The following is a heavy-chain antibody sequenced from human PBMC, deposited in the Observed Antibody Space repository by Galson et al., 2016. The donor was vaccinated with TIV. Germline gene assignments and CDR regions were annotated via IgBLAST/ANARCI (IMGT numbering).Heavy chain of an antibody. J-gene: IGHJ6*02. V-gene: IGHV3-66*02. CDR1: SFTVNGNF. CDR3: AKDRRHCGNECFLYYYYGMDV. CDR2: ISSGGTT. D-gene: IGHD2-21*01. Sequence: LRLSCAASSFTVNGNFMSWVRQAPGKGLEWVSIISSGGTTNYADSVKGRFTIVKDDSKNILYLHMNSLRVEDSAVYFCAKDRRHCGNECFLYYYYGMDVWGQGTTVTVSS.